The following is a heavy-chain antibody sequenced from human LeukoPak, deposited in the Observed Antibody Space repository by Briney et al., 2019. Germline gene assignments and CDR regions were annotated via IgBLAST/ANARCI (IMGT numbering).Heavy chain of an antibody. D-gene: IGHD2-2*01. Sequence: GASVKVSCKASGGTFISYAISWVRQAPGQGLEWMGGIIPIFGTANYAQKFQGRVTITTDDSTSTAYMELSSLRSEDTAVYYCAREGLRVVPAAISGYYMDVWGKGTTVTVSS. J-gene: IGHJ6*03. CDR1: GGTFISYA. V-gene: IGHV1-69*05. CDR2: IIPIFGTA. CDR3: AREGLRVVPAAISGYYMDV.